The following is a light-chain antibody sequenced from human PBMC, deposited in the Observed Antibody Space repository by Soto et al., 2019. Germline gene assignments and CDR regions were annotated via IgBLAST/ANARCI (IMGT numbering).Light chain of an antibody. Sequence: EIVLTQSPGTLSLSPGERATLSCRASQSVSSSYLAWYQQKPGQAPRLLIYGASSRATGIPDRFSGSGSGTDFSLTISRLEPEDFAEYYCHHYDSSPLTFGGGTKVEIK. CDR3: HHYDSSPLT. CDR2: GAS. J-gene: IGKJ4*01. CDR1: QSVSSSY. V-gene: IGKV3-20*01.